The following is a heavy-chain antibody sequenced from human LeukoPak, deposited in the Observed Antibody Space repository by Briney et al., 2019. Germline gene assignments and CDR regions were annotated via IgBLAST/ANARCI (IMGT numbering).Heavy chain of an antibody. Sequence: ASVKVSCKATGYTFNSYGISWVRQAPGQGLEWMGWIDPNTGGTNFAQKLQGRVTMTTDTSTSTAYMELRSLRSDDTAVYYCARGSALARYPFDYWGQGTLVTVSS. J-gene: IGHJ4*02. CDR2: IDPNTGGT. CDR1: GYTFNSYG. D-gene: IGHD1-26*01. CDR3: ARGSALARYPFDY. V-gene: IGHV1-18*01.